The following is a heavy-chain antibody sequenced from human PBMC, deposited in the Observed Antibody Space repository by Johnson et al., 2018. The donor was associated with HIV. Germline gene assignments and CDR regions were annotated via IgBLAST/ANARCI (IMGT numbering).Heavy chain of an antibody. CDR3: AGEALGGGSYWGDDAFDI. CDR1: GFTFSNYP. Sequence: VQLVESGGGLVQSGGSQRLSCAASGFTFSNYPMHWVRQAPGKGLAYVSGISSNGGSTNYANSVKGRFTISRDNAKNSLYLQMNSLRAEDTDVHYRAGEALGGGSYWGDDAFDIWGQGTMVTVSS. V-gene: IGHV3-64*01. J-gene: IGHJ3*02. D-gene: IGHD1-26*01. CDR2: ISSNGGST.